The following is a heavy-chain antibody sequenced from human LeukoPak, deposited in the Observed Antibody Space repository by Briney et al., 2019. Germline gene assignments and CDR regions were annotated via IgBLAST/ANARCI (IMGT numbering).Heavy chain of an antibody. Sequence: GESLKISCKGSGYSFTSYWIGWVRQMPRKSLAWMGIIYPGDSDTRYSPSFQGQVTISADKSISTAYLQWSSLKASDTAMYYCARPPFYCSSTSCPFDYWGQGTLVTVSS. CDR3: ARPPFYCSSTSCPFDY. CDR1: GYSFTSYW. V-gene: IGHV5-51*01. D-gene: IGHD2-2*01. J-gene: IGHJ4*02. CDR2: IYPGDSDT.